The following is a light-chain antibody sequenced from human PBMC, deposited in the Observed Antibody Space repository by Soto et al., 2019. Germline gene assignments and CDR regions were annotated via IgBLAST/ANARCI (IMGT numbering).Light chain of an antibody. Sequence: EIPMTQSASYVSACVGDRVNIXCRASQGISSRFDWYQQKTGQARKRLIYAASSLQGGGPSRFSGSGSGTAFTRTISSLQPEDFATYYGQQSYSTPWTFGQGTKVDIK. CDR3: QQSYSTPWT. J-gene: IGKJ1*01. CDR2: AAS. V-gene: IGKV1-12*01. CDR1: QGISSR.